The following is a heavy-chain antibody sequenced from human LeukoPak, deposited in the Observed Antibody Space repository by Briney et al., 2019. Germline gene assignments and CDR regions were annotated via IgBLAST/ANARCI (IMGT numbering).Heavy chain of an antibody. CDR2: MYYNGFT. CDR1: GGSISSYY. CDR3: ASNSKYNSGWYLNDY. Sequence: PSETLSLTCTVSGGSISSYYWSWIRQPPGKGLEWIGYMYYNGFTKYNPSLKSRVTMLVDTSKNQFSLKLSSVTAADTAVYYCASNSKYNSGWYLNDYWGQGTLVTVSS. J-gene: IGHJ4*02. V-gene: IGHV4-59*01. D-gene: IGHD6-19*01.